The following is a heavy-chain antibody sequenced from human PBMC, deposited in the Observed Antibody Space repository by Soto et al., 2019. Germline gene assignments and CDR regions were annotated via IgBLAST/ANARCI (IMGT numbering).Heavy chain of an antibody. CDR2: ISGSGVST. CDR3: AIRRGDAFDI. V-gene: IGHV3-23*01. J-gene: IGHJ3*02. CDR1: EFTINNYA. D-gene: IGHD1-1*01. Sequence: GGSLRLSCAASEFTINNYAMSWVRQAPGKGLEWVSLISGSGVSTYYADSVKGRFTISRDNSKNTFYLLLNSLRAEDTAVYYCAIRRGDAFDIWGQGTMVTVSS.